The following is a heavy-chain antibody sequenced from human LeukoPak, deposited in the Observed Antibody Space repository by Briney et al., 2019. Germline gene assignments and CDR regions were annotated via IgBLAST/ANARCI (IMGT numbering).Heavy chain of an antibody. D-gene: IGHD3-3*01. V-gene: IGHV4-39*01. CDR3: ARRLRFLEWQLYFDY. Sequence: PSETLSLTCTVSGGSISSSSYSWGWIRQPPGKGLEWIGSIYYSGSTYYNPSLKSRVTISVDTSKNQFSLKLSSVTAAGTAVYYCARRLRFLEWQLYFDYWGQGTLVTVSS. CDR1: GGSISSSSYS. J-gene: IGHJ4*02. CDR2: IYYSGST.